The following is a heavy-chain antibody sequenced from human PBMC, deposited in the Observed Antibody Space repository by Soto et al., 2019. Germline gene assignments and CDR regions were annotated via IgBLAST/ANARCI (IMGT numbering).Heavy chain of an antibody. CDR2: IKSKTDGGTT. Sequence: GGSLRLSCAASGFTFSNAWMNWVRQAPGKGLEWVGRIKSKTDGGTTDYAAPVKGRFTISRDDSKNTLYLQMNSLKTEDTAVYYCTTKVRGGTIFGVVMGAGRYYGMDVWGQGTTVTVSS. CDR3: TTKVRGGTIFGVVMGAGRYYGMDV. V-gene: IGHV3-15*07. J-gene: IGHJ6*02. CDR1: GFTFSNAW. D-gene: IGHD3-3*01.